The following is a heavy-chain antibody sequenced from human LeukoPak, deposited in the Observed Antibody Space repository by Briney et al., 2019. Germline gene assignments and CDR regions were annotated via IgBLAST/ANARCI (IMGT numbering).Heavy chain of an antibody. V-gene: IGHV3-23*01. CDR2: ISGSGGST. D-gene: IGHD3-16*01. CDR3: ATLSRYYDYVWGSSNY. Sequence: PGGSLRLSCVASGFTFSSFGMHWVRQAPGKGLEWVSAISGSGGSTYYADSVKGRFTISRDNSKNTLYLQMNSLRAEDTAVYYCATLSRYYDYVWGSSNYWGQGTLVTVSS. CDR1: GFTFSSFG. J-gene: IGHJ4*02.